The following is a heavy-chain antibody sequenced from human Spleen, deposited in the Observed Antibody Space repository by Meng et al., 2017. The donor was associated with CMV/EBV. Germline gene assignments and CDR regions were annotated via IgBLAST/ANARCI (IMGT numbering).Heavy chain of an antibody. V-gene: IGHV4-59*01. Sequence: SETLSLTCTVSGASISSFYWSWIRQPPGKELEWIGFISHTGTPNYNPSLKSRVTISVDISKNHFSLQVTSVTAADTAMYYCARTSSSWTVQGLDYWGQGTLVTVSS. CDR3: ARTSSSWTVQGLDY. D-gene: IGHD6-13*01. CDR2: ISHTGTP. CDR1: GASISSFY. J-gene: IGHJ4*02.